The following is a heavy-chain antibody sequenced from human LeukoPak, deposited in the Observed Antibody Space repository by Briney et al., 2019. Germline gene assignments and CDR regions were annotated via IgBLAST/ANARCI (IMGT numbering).Heavy chain of an antibody. D-gene: IGHD6-19*01. CDR1: GYTFTSYD. Sequence: GASVKVSCKASGYTFTSYDINWVRQATGQGLEWMGWMNPNRGNTGYAQKFQGRVTMTRNTSISTAYMELSSLRSEDTAVYYCARVGSSGWFINYYFDYWGQGTLVTVSS. CDR3: ARVGSSGWFINYYFDY. CDR2: MNPNRGNT. V-gene: IGHV1-8*01. J-gene: IGHJ4*02.